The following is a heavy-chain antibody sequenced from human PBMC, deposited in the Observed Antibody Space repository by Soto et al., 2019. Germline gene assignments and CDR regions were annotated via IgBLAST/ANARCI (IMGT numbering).Heavy chain of an antibody. CDR2: IYHSGST. Sequence: PSETLSLTCAVSGGSISSGGYSWSWIRQPPGKGLEWIGYIYHSGSTYYNPSLKSRVTISVDRSKNQFSLKLSSVTAADTAVYYCASTSPLRITMVRGAHVRYFQHWGQGTLVTVSS. CDR3: ASTSPLRITMVRGAHVRYFQH. V-gene: IGHV4-30-2*01. J-gene: IGHJ1*01. D-gene: IGHD3-10*01. CDR1: GGSISSGGYS.